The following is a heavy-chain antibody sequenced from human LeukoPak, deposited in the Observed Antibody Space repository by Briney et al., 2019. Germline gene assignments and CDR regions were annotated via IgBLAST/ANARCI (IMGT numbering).Heavy chain of an antibody. D-gene: IGHD6-19*01. V-gene: IGHV1-18*01. CDR1: GGTFSSYA. Sequence: ASVKVSCKASGGTFSSYAISWVRQAPGQGLEWMGWISAYNGNTNYAQKLQGRVTMTTDTSTSTAYMELRSLRSDDTAVYYCARGLHPYSSGWYYFDYWGQGTLVTVSS. J-gene: IGHJ4*02. CDR3: ARGLHPYSSGWYYFDY. CDR2: ISAYNGNT.